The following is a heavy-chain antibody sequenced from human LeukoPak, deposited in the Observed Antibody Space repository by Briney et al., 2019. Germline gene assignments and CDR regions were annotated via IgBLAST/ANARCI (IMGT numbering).Heavy chain of an antibody. CDR1: GFTFSSYG. D-gene: IGHD3-22*01. Sequence: GGSLRRSCAASGFTFSSYGMHWVRQAPGKGLEWVAFIRYDGSNKYYADSVKGRFTISRDNSKNTLYLQMNSLRAEDTAVYYCAKVENYDSSGYYAAFDDYWGQGTLVTVSS. CDR3: AKVENYDSSGYYAAFDDY. J-gene: IGHJ4*02. V-gene: IGHV3-30*02. CDR2: IRYDGSNK.